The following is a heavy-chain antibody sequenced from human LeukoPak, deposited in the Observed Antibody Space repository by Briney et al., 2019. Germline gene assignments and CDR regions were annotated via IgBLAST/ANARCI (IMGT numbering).Heavy chain of an antibody. CDR3: ARLLVVAAAPGDYYYMDV. Sequence: GESLKISCKGSGYSFTSYWIGWVRQMPGKGLEWMGINYPGDSDTRYSPSFQGQVTISADKSISTAYLQWSSLKASDTAMYYCARLLVVAAAPGDYYYMDVWGKGTTVTVSS. CDR2: NYPGDSDT. V-gene: IGHV5-51*01. CDR1: GYSFTSYW. J-gene: IGHJ6*03. D-gene: IGHD2-2*01.